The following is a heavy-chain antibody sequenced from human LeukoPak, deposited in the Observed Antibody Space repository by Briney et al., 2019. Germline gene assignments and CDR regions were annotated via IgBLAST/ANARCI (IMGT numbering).Heavy chain of an antibody. Sequence: SVKVSCKAPGGTFSSYAISWVRQAPGQGLEWMGGIIPVFGTANYAQKFQGRVTITADESTSTAYMELSSLRSEDTAVYYCARVPPSGYDYRSAFDYWGQGTLVTVSS. J-gene: IGHJ4*02. D-gene: IGHD5-12*01. CDR1: GGTFSSYA. CDR2: IIPVFGTA. CDR3: ARVPPSGYDYRSAFDY. V-gene: IGHV1-69*13.